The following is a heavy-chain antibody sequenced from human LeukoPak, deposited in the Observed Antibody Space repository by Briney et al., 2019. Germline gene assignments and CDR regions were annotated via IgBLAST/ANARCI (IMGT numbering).Heavy chain of an antibody. CDR3: ASGGYSGYENRD. CDR1: GFTFSSYA. J-gene: IGHJ4*02. CDR2: ISYDGSNK. V-gene: IGHV3-30*04. Sequence: PGGSLRLSCAASGFTFSSYAMHWVRQAPGKGLEWVAVISYDGSNKYYADSVEGRFTISRDNSKNTLYLQMNSLRAEDTAVYYCASGGYSGYENRDWGQGTLVTVSS. D-gene: IGHD5-12*01.